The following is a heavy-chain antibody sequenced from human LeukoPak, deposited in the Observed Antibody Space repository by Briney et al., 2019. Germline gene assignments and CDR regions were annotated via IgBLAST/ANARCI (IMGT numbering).Heavy chain of an antibody. J-gene: IGHJ4*02. D-gene: IGHD5-18*01. V-gene: IGHV3-30-3*01. CDR3: ARDYTAMVKLDY. CDR1: GFTFSSYA. CDR2: ISYDGSNK. Sequence: GGSLRLSCAASGFTFSSYAMHWVCQAPGKGLEWVAVISYDGSNKYYADSVKGRFTISRDNSKNTLYLQMNSLRAEDTAVYYCARDYTAMVKLDYWGQGTLVTVSS.